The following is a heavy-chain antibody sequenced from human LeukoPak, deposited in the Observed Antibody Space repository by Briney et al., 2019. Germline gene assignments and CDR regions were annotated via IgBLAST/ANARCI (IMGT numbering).Heavy chain of an antibody. CDR2: IYSGGST. J-gene: IGHJ4*02. V-gene: IGHV3-53*01. D-gene: IGHD1-26*01. CDR3: ARGGSGSYYAPFDY. CDR1: GFTVSSNY. Sequence: GGSLRLSCAASGFTVSSNYISWVRQAPGKGLEWVSVIYSGGSTYYADSVKGRFTLSRDNSKNTLYLQMNSLRAEDTAVYYCARGGSGSYYAPFDYWGQGTLVTVSS.